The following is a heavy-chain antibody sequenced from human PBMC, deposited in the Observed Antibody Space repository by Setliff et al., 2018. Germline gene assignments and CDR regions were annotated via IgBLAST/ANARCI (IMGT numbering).Heavy chain of an antibody. V-gene: IGHV4-34*01. D-gene: IGHD3-3*01. Sequence: PSETLSLTCAVYGGSFSGYYCSWIRQPPGKGLEWIGEINQSGSTNNNPSLKSRVTISVDTSKNQFSLKLSSVTAADTAVYYCARVDNFWSGPIDYWGQGTLVTVSS. CDR1: GGSFSGYY. CDR3: ARVDNFWSGPIDY. J-gene: IGHJ4*02. CDR2: INQSGST.